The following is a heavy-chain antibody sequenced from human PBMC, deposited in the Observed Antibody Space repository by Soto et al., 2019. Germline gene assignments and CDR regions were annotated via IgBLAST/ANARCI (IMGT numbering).Heavy chain of an antibody. V-gene: IGHV3-48*02. Sequence: PGGSLRLSCAASGFILSSYSMNWVRQAPGKGLEWVSYISTSGNIMFYADSVKGRFTISRDNAKNSLYLQMDSLRDEDTAVYYCARDHSGYYDNTDYRYFDYWGQGTLVTVSS. CDR2: ISTSGNIM. J-gene: IGHJ4*02. D-gene: IGHD3-22*01. CDR3: ARDHSGYYDNTDYRYFDY. CDR1: GFILSSYS.